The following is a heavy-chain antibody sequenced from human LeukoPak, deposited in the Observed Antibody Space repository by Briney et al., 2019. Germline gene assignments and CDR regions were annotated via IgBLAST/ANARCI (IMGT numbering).Heavy chain of an antibody. Sequence: ASVKVSCKASSYTFTSNGITWVRQPPGQGLEWMEWISAYNGNTNYAQKLQGRVTMTTDTSTSTAYMELRSLRSDDTAVYYCARARGITIFGVVNNAKYNWFDPWGQGTLVTVSS. J-gene: IGHJ5*02. V-gene: IGHV1-18*01. CDR3: ARARGITIFGVVNNAKYNWFDP. CDR1: SYTFTSNG. D-gene: IGHD3-3*01. CDR2: ISAYNGNT.